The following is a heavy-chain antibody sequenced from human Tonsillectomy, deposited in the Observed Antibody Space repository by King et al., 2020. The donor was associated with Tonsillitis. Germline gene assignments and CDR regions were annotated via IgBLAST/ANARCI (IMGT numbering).Heavy chain of an antibody. J-gene: IGHJ4*02. CDR1: GFTFSNYG. CDR3: AKHSDYPFDY. V-gene: IGHV3-30*18. CDR2: ISYGGSNK. D-gene: IGHD4/OR15-4a*01. Sequence: VQLVESGGGGVQPGRSLRLSCAASGFTFSNYGMHWVRQAPGKGLEWVAVISYGGSNKYYADSVKGRFTISRDNSKNTLYLQMNSLRAEDTAVYYCAKHSDYPFDYWGQGTLVTVSS.